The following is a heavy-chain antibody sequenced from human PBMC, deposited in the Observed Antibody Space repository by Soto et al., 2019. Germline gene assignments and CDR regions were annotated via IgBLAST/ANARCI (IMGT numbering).Heavy chain of an antibody. CDR2: IGYDGNNK. V-gene: IGHV3-33*01. D-gene: IGHD2-21*01. Sequence: QVQLVESGGGWVQPGRSLRLSCEATGFSFTTYGMHWVRQAPGKGLEWVAVIGYDGNNKYYADSVEGRFTISRDNSKNTVYLQMKSLRGDDTAVYYCARGGVPGIVGIFGSPLDIWGQGTVVTVSS. CDR1: GFSFTTYG. J-gene: IGHJ3*02. CDR3: ARGGVPGIVGIFGSPLDI.